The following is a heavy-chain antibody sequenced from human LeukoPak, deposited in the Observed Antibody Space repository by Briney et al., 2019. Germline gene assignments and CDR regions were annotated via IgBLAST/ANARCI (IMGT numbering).Heavy chain of an antibody. CDR1: GFTFSSYW. CDR3: STSLRGSDCCLDY. Sequence: GGSLRLSCAASGFTFSSYWMHWVRQAPGKGLVWVSRINSDGSSTTYADSVKGRFTISRDNAKNTLYLQMNSLRAEDTAVYYCSTSLRGSDCCLDYWGQGTLVAVSS. CDR2: INSDGSST. V-gene: IGHV3-74*01. D-gene: IGHD2-21*02. J-gene: IGHJ4*02.